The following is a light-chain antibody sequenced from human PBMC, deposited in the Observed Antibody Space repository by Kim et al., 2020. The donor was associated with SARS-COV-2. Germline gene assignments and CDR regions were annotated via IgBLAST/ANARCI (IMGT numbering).Light chain of an antibody. CDR2: AAS. V-gene: IGKV1-39*01. CDR3: QQSYSTPWT. CDR1: QSITTY. J-gene: IGKJ1*01. Sequence: DIQMTQSPSSLSSSVGDRVTITCRASQSITTYLNWYQQKPGNAPNLLIYAASSLQSGVPPRFSGSGSGTDFTLTISSLQPEDFATYYCQQSYSTPWTFGQGTKVEIK.